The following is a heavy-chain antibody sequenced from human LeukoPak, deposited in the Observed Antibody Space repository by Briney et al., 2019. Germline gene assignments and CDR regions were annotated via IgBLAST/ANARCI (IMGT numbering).Heavy chain of an antibody. V-gene: IGHV4-59*01. CDR3: ARVYYSNSYDYWYFDL. CDR2: IFYSGGA. D-gene: IGHD6-13*01. CDR1: GGSISSYY. Sequence: SETLSLTCTVSGGSISSYYWSWLRQPPGKGLEWIGYIFYSGGANYNPSLKSRVTISVDTSKNQFSLKLTSVTAADTAVYYCARVYYSNSYDYWYFDLWGRGTLVTVSS. J-gene: IGHJ2*01.